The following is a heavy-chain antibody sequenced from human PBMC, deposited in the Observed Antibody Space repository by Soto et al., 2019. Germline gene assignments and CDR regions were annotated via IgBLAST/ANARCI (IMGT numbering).Heavy chain of an antibody. V-gene: IGHV2-5*02. CDR2: LYWDGDK. Sequence: QINLIESGPTLVKPTQTLTLTCTFSGFSLSTSGAAVGWVRQPPGRAVEWLALLYWDGDKRYNASLGNRLTITKDTSMTQVVLTLTNVDPADTATYYCAHRATMTIFGLIIDNGIWFDPWGQGTRVIVSS. J-gene: IGHJ5*02. CDR3: AHRATMTIFGLIIDNGIWFDP. CDR1: GFSLSTSGAA. D-gene: IGHD3-3*01.